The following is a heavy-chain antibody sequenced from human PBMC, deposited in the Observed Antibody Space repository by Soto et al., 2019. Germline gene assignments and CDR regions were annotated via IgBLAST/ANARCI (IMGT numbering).Heavy chain of an antibody. Sequence: EVQLVESGGGLVQPGGSLRLSCAASGFTFSSYDMHWVRQATGKGLEWVSAIGTAGDTYYPGSVKGRFTISRENAKNSLYLQMNSLRAEDTAVYYCARGGDSTLLYYYYGMDVWGQGTTVTVSS. D-gene: IGHD2-2*01. J-gene: IGHJ6*02. CDR3: ARGGDSTLLYYYYGMDV. V-gene: IGHV3-13*01. CDR1: GFTFSSYD. CDR2: IGTAGDT.